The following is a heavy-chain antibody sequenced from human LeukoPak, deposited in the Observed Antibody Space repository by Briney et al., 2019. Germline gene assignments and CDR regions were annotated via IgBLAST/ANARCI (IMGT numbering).Heavy chain of an antibody. CDR2: IYPGDSDT. CDR1: GYSFTSYW. D-gene: IGHD6-13*01. CDR3: ARPTAAGTFRDAFDI. Sequence: GESLKISCKGSGYSFTSYWIGWVRQMPGKGLEWMGIIYPGDSDTRYSPSFQGQVTISADKSISTAYLQWSSLKASDTAMYYCARPTAAGTFRDAFDIWGQGTMVTVSS. J-gene: IGHJ3*02. V-gene: IGHV5-51*01.